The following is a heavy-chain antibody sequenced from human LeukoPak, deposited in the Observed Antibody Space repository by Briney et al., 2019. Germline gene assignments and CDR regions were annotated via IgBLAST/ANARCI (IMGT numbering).Heavy chain of an antibody. CDR1: GFTFSTYG. J-gene: IGHJ6*03. D-gene: IGHD4-17*01. Sequence: GGSLRLTCAASGFTFSTYGIHWVRQAPGKGLEWVAFIRYDGTNKWYANSVKGRFTISRDNSKNMLYLQMNTLRAEDTAVYHCAKDRDYGDYPSAYYYYMDVWGKGTTVTVSS. V-gene: IGHV3-30*02. CDR3: AKDRDYGDYPSAYYYYMDV. CDR2: IRYDGTNK.